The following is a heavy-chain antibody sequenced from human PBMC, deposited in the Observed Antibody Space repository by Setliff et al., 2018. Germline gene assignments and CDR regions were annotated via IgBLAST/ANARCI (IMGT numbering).Heavy chain of an antibody. CDR1: GDSITSGSDY. Sequence: SETLSLTCTVSGDSITSGSDYWNWIRQPAGKGLEWIGRIYTTGNTNYNPSLKSRVTISVDTSKKQFSLMLTSVTAADTAVYFCARGSGRGYSYGLFDYWGQGSLVTVSS. CDR3: ARGSGRGYSYGLFDY. V-gene: IGHV4-61*02. D-gene: IGHD5-18*01. CDR2: IYTTGNT. J-gene: IGHJ4*02.